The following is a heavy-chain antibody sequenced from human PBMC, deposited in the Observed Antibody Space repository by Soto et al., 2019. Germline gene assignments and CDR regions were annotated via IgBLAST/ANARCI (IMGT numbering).Heavy chain of an antibody. D-gene: IGHD6-19*01. Sequence: GGSLRLSCAASGFTFSSYAMHWVRQAPGKGLEWVAVISYDGSNKYYADSVKGRFTISRDNSKNTLYLQMNSLRAEDTAVYYCARDYKYLGGWYSFDYWGQGTLVTVSS. CDR3: ARDYKYLGGWYSFDY. V-gene: IGHV3-30-3*01. CDR2: ISYDGSNK. CDR1: GFTFSSYA. J-gene: IGHJ4*02.